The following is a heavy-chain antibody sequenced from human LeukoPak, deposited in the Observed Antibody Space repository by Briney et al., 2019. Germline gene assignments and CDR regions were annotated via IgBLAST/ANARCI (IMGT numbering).Heavy chain of an antibody. CDR1: GYTFTCYY. Sequence: ASVKVSCKASGYTFTCYYMHWVRQAPGQGLEGMGWINPNSGGTNYAQKFQGRVTMTRDTSISTAYMELSRLRSDDTAVYYCARVRRRTDTYFDYWGQGTLVTVSS. J-gene: IGHJ4*02. CDR3: ARVRRRTDTYFDY. V-gene: IGHV1-2*02. D-gene: IGHD5-18*01. CDR2: INPNSGGT.